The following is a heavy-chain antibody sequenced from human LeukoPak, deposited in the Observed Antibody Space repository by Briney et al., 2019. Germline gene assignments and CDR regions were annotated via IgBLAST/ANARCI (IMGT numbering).Heavy chain of an antibody. CDR1: GGSISSGGYS. D-gene: IGHD7-27*01. Sequence: SQTLSLTCAVSGGSISSGGYSWSWIRLPPGKGLEWIGYIYYSGSTYYNPSLKTRVTISVDTSKNQFSLKLNSVTAADTAVYYCARVVAYDWGRYYYYYMDVWGKGTTVTVSS. CDR3: ARVVAYDWGRYYYYYMDV. V-gene: IGHV4-30-4*07. CDR2: IYYSGST. J-gene: IGHJ6*03.